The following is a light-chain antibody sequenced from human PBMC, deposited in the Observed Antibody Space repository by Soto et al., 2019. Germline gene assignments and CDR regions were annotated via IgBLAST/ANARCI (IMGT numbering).Light chain of an antibody. J-gene: IGLJ1*01. CDR2: DTT. CDR1: TGAVTNGHY. CDR3: LLSYNGPYV. Sequence: QSLVTHAPSLTVSPGGTVTLTCGSSTGAVTNGHYPYWFQQKPGQAPRTLIYDTTNRHSWTPARFSGSLLGGKAALTLSGAQPEDEAEYYCLLSYNGPYVFGTGTKVTVL. V-gene: IGLV7-46*01.